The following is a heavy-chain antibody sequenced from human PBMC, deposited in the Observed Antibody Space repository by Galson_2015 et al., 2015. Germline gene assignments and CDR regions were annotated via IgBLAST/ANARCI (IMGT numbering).Heavy chain of an antibody. CDR3: VRGREAVTFYGSFDI. J-gene: IGHJ3*02. D-gene: IGHD6-19*01. Sequence: SLRLSCAASGFSVSDNYMSWVRQAPGKGLEWVSLMYRTGSAYYADSVKGRFTISRDNSKNTLFLQLNSLRDEDTAVYYCVRGREAVTFYGSFDIWGQGTVVAVSS. CDR1: GFSVSDNY. V-gene: IGHV3-53*01. CDR2: MYRTGSA.